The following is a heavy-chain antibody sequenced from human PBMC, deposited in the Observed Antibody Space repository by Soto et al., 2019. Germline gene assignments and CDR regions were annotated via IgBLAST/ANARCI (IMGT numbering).Heavy chain of an antibody. CDR2: IDPSDSYT. V-gene: IGHV5-10-1*01. J-gene: IGHJ6*02. CDR3: ARLPEYSGSTTRYGMDV. D-gene: IGHD1-26*01. Sequence: GESLKISCKGSGYSFTSYWISWVRQMPGKGLEWMGRIDPSDSYTSYSPSFQGHVTISADKSISTAYLQWSSLKASDTAMYYCARLPEYSGSTTRYGMDVWGQGTTVTVSS. CDR1: GYSFTSYW.